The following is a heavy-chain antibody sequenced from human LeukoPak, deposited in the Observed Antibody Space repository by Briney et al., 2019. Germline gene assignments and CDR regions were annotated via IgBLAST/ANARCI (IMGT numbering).Heavy chain of an antibody. J-gene: IGHJ4*02. CDR3: AKDGSWSCTD. D-gene: IGHD2-8*02. V-gene: IGHV3-30*02. CDR1: GFTFSSSA. Sequence: GGSLRLSCRASGFTFSSSAMHWVRQGPGKGLEWVAYIAHHGNNKYYADSVKGRLTISRDNSKGSLYLQMNSLRADDTAVYYCAKDGSWSCTDWGQGTLVRVSS. CDR2: IAHHGNNK.